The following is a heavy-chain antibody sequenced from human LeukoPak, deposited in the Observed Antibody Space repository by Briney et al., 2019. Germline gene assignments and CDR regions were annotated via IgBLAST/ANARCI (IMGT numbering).Heavy chain of an antibody. CDR2: ISGSGGGT. CDR3: AKEGGSGSTRRLNYYYYGMDV. D-gene: IGHD3-10*01. Sequence: GESLRLSCAASGFTFSSYAMSWVRQAPGKGLEWVSAISGSGGGTYYADSVKGRFTISRDNSKNTLYLQMNSLRAEDTAVYYCAKEGGSGSTRRLNYYYYGMDVWGQGTTVTVSS. J-gene: IGHJ6*02. V-gene: IGHV3-23*01. CDR1: GFTFSSYA.